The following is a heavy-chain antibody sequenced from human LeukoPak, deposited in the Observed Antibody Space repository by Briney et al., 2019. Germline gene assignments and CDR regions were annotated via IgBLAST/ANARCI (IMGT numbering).Heavy chain of an antibody. D-gene: IGHD3-10*01. Sequence: GGSLRLSCAASGFTFSDYYMSWIRQAPGKGLEWVSYISSSGSTIYYADSVKGRFTISRDNAENSLYLQMNSLRAEDTAVYYCARVAEFGITMVRGVGYGMDVWGQGTTVTVSS. CDR1: GFTFSDYY. J-gene: IGHJ6*02. CDR3: ARVAEFGITMVRGVGYGMDV. CDR2: ISSSGSTI. V-gene: IGHV3-11*01.